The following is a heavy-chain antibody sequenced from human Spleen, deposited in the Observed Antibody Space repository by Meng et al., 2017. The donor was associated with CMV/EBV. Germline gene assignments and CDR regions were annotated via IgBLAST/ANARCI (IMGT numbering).Heavy chain of an antibody. CDR1: CGAIRSQH. J-gene: IGHJ5*02. D-gene: IGHD3-9*01. Sequence: ESGPGVVQSSETLALHCSGSCGAIRSQHWRWIRPPAGQGREWIRRIYTRGSTNYNPSLKSRVTISVDTSKNQFSLKLSSVTAADTAVYYCARDSARYYDILTGYYKGWFDPWGQGTLVTVSS. V-gene: IGHV4-4*07. CDR2: IYTRGST. CDR3: ARDSARYYDILTGYYKGWFDP.